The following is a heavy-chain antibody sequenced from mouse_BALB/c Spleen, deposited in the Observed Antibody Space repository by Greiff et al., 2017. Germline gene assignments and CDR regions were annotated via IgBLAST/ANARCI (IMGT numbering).Heavy chain of an antibody. CDR2: ISYSGST. J-gene: IGHJ1*01. D-gene: IGHD1-1*01. CDR1: GDSITSGY. V-gene: IGHV3-8*02. Sequence: EVKLVESGPSLVKPSQTLSLTCSVTGDSITSGYWNWIRKFPGNKLEYMGYISYSGSTYYNPSLKSRISITRDTSKNQYYLQLNSVTTEDTATYYCARYRYGSSYWYFDVWGAGTTVTVSS. CDR3: ARYRYGSSYWYFDV.